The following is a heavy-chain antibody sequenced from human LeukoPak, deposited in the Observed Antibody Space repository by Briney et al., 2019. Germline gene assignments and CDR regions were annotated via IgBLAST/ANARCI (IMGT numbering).Heavy chain of an antibody. D-gene: IGHD3-22*01. J-gene: IGHJ4*02. V-gene: IGHV4-30-4*01. Sequence: PSETLSLTCTVSGGSISSGDYYWSWIRQPPGKGLEWIGYIYYSGSTYYNPSLKSRVTISVDTSKNQFSLKLSSVTAADTAVYYCARLYDSSGYYKSGFDYWGQGTLVTVSS. CDR2: IYYSGST. CDR3: ARLYDSSGYYKSGFDY. CDR1: GGSISSGDYY.